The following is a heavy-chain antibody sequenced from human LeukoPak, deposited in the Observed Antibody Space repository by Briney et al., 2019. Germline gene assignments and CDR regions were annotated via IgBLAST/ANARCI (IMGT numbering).Heavy chain of an antibody. CDR3: ARGPNYYDSSGYVRY. V-gene: IGHV4-39*07. Sequence: SETLSLTCTVSGGSISSSTYYWGWIRQPPGKGLEWIGTIYYNGNTYYNPSLESRVTISVDTSKNQFSLKLSSVTAADTAVYYCARGPNYYDSSGYVRYWGQGTLVTVSS. CDR2: IYYNGNT. D-gene: IGHD3-22*01. CDR1: GGSISSSTYY. J-gene: IGHJ4*02.